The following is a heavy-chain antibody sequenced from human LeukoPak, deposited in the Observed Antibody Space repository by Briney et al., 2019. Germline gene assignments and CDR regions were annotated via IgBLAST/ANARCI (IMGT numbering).Heavy chain of an antibody. V-gene: IGHV4-39*07. J-gene: IGHJ4*02. D-gene: IGHD2-2*01. CDR2: IYYSGST. CDR1: GGSISGSSYY. CDR3: ARLSADSSSSRGFDY. Sequence: SETLSLTCTVSGGSISGSSYYWGWVRQPPGKGLEWIGSIYYSGSTYYNPSLKGRVTISVDRSKNQFSLKLSSVTAADTAVYYCARLSADSSSSRGFDYWGQGTLVTVSS.